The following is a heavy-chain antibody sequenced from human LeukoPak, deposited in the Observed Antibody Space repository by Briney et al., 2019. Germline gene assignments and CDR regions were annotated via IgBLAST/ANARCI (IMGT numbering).Heavy chain of an antibody. CDR1: GFTFSSYG. J-gene: IGHJ4*02. Sequence: GGSLRLSCAASGFTFSSYGMHWVRQAPGKGLERVAVIWYDGSNKYYADSVKGRFTISRDNSKNTLYLQMNSLRAEDTAVYYCAKEVYDFWSGYNGYWGQGTLVTVSS. CDR3: AKEVYDFWSGYNGY. D-gene: IGHD3-3*01. CDR2: IWYDGSNK. V-gene: IGHV3-33*06.